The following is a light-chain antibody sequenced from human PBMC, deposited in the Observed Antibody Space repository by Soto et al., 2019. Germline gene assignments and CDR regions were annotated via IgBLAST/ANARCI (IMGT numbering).Light chain of an antibody. J-gene: IGKJ1*01. CDR2: SAS. Sequence: DIPMTQSPSSLSASVGDRVTITCRASQSITRFLNWYQQKPGKAPRLLIYSASRLHTGVPSRFSGSGSGTDFILTIRSLQPEDFETYYCQQSYSTSWTFGQGTKVDIK. CDR3: QQSYSTSWT. V-gene: IGKV1-39*01. CDR1: QSITRF.